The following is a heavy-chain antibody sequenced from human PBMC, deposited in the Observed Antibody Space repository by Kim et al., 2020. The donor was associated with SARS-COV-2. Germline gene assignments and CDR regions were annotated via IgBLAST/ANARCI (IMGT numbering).Heavy chain of an antibody. CDR1: GFTFSSYA. D-gene: IGHD2-15*01. Sequence: GGSLRLSCSASGFTFSSYAMHWVRQAPEKGLEYVSAIRSHGAGTYYADSVRGRFTISRDNSKNTLYLQMSGLRPEDTAVYYCVKDREDTSSLDRRYFDLWGPGTLVTVSS. CDR3: VKDREDTSSLDRRYFDL. J-gene: IGHJ2*01. CDR2: IRSHGAGT. V-gene: IGHV3-64D*09.